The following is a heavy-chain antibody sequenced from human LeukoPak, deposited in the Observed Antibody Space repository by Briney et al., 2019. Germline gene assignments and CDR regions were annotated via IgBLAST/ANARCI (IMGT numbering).Heavy chain of an antibody. V-gene: IGHV4-59*01. CDR1: GGSISSYY. CDR3: ARETYGMDV. J-gene: IGHJ6*04. Sequence: PSETLSLTCTVSGGSISSYYWSWIRQPPGKGLEWIGYIYYSGSTNYNPSLKSRVTISVDTSKNQFSLRLSSVTAADTAVYYCARETYGMDVWGKGTTVTVSS. CDR2: IYYSGST.